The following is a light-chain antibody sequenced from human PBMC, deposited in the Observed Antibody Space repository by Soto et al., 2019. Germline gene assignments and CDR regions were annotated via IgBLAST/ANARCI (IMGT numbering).Light chain of an antibody. CDR1: TGAVTSGHC. V-gene: IGLV7-46*01. Sequence: QAVVTQEPSLTVSPGGTVTLTCGSSTGAVTSGHCPHWFQQTPGQAPRTLIYDTCNKHSWTPARVAVSLLGGKAALTLSCAQPDDEADYSCLVIFTGVGEVFGTGTKVTLL. CDR3: LVIFTGVGEV. J-gene: IGLJ1*01. CDR2: DTC.